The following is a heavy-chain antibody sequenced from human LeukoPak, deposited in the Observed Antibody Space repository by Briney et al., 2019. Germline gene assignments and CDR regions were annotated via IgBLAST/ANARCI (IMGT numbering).Heavy chain of an antibody. Sequence: SETLSLTCTVSGGSISYYYWSWIRQPPGKGLEWIGYIYYSGSTNYNPSLKSRVTISVDKSKNQFSLKLSSVTAADTAVYYCARVSGYSYGWYYFDYWGQGTLVTVSS. CDR3: ARVSGYSYGWYYFDY. CDR2: IYYSGST. CDR1: GGSISYYY. V-gene: IGHV4-59*12. D-gene: IGHD5-18*01. J-gene: IGHJ4*02.